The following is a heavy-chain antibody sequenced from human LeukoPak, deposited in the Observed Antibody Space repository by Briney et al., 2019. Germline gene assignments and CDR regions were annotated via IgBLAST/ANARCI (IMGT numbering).Heavy chain of an antibody. CDR1: GFTFSSYW. D-gene: IGHD6-6*01. V-gene: IGHV3-74*01. CDR2: INTDGSST. CDR3: ARDSSSSFDY. Sequence: QPGGSLRLSCAASGFTFSSYWMHWVRQAPGKGLAWVSRINTDGSSTSYADSVKGRFTISRDNAKNTLYLQLNSLRAEDTAVYYCARDSSSSFDYWGQGTLVTVSS. J-gene: IGHJ4*02.